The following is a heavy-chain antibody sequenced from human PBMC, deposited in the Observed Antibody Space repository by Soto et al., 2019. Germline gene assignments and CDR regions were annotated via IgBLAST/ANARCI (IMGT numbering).Heavy chain of an antibody. CDR1: GFTFSSYS. CDR3: AYSGYGSGSYYYYYYMDV. V-gene: IGHV3-21*01. Sequence: PGGSLRLSCAASGFTFSSYSMNWVRQAPGKGLEWVSSISSSSSYIYYADSVKGRFTISRDNAKNSLYLQMNSLRAEDTAVYYCAYSGYGSGSYYYYYYMDVWGKGTTVTVS. J-gene: IGHJ6*03. D-gene: IGHD3-10*01. CDR2: ISSSSSYI.